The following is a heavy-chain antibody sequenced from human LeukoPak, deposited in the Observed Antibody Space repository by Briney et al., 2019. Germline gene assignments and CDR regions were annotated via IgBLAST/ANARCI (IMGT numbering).Heavy chain of an antibody. J-gene: IGHJ4*02. V-gene: IGHV1-18*01. Sequence: ASVKVSCKPSGYTFPNYGITWVRQAPGQGLEWMGWITVYNGNTNYGQKVQGSVTMTKDTSTNAAYMELRSLRSDDTAVYYCARVNSGWNFDFWGQGTLVTVSS. D-gene: IGHD6-19*01. CDR2: ITVYNGNT. CDR3: ARVNSGWNFDF. CDR1: GYTFPNYG.